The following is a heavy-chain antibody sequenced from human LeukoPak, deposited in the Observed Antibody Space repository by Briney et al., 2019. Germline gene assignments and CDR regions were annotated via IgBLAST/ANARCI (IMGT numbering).Heavy chain of an antibody. CDR1: GFTFSSYG. D-gene: IGHD3-3*01. J-gene: IGHJ4*02. CDR2: IRYDGSNK. V-gene: IGHV3-30*02. Sequence: GGSLRLSCAASGFTFSSYGMHWVRQAPGKGLEWVAIIRYDGSNKYYADSVKGRFTISRDNSKNTLYLQMNSLRAEDTAVYYCAKEARDFWSGYYLGDYWGQGTLVTVSS. CDR3: AKEARDFWSGYYLGDY.